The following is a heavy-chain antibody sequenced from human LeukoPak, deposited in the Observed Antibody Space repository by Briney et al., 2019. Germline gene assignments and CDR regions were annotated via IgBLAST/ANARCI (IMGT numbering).Heavy chain of an antibody. D-gene: IGHD3-22*01. J-gene: IGHJ3*02. CDR2: IYSGGST. V-gene: IGHV3-66*01. Sequence: GGSLRLSCAASGFTVSSNYMSWVRQAPGKGLEWVSVIYSGGSTYYADSVKGRFTISRDNSKNTLYLQMNSLRAEDTAVYYCARDRPDSSGYLSGAFDIWGQGTMVTVSS. CDR3: ARDRPDSSGYLSGAFDI. CDR1: GFTVSSNY.